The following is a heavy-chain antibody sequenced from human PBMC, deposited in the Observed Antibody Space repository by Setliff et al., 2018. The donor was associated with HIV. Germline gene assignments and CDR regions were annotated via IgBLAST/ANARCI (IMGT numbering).Heavy chain of an antibody. Sequence: GGSLRLSCAASGFTFSSYSMNWARQAPGKGLEWVSSISSSSSYIYYADSVRGRFTISRDNTKNSLYLQMDGLRDEDTAVYYCAREKFENGDYEFVSTFDSWGQGTLVTVSS. CDR2: ISSSSSYI. V-gene: IGHV3-21*01. CDR3: AREKFENGDYEFVSTFDS. D-gene: IGHD4-17*01. CDR1: GFTFSSYS. J-gene: IGHJ4*02.